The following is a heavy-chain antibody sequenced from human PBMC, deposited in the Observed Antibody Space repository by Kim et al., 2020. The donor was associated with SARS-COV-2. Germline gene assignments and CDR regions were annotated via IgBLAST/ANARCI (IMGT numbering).Heavy chain of an antibody. CDR2: MNPNSGNT. V-gene: IGHV1-8*01. D-gene: IGHD3-10*01. CDR1: GYTFTSYD. CDR3: ARINTYYYGSGRPYYYYGMDV. J-gene: IGHJ6*02. Sequence: ASVKVSCKASGYTFTSYDINWVRQATGQGLEWMGWMNPNSGNTGYAQKFQGRVTMTRNTSISTAYMELSSLRSEDTAVYYCARINTYYYGSGRPYYYYGMDVWGQGTTVTVSS.